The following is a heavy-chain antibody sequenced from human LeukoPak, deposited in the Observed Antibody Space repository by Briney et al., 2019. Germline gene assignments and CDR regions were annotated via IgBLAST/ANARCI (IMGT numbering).Heavy chain of an antibody. CDR3: AKDSTPSHGGLQNEYYFAY. Sequence: PGGSLRLSCAASGFTFSSYGMHWVRRAPGKGLEWGAVITYDGGNKDYADSVKGRFTISRDNSKNTLYLHMNSLRTEDTAVFYCAKDSTPSHGGLQNEYYFAYWGQGTLVTVSS. V-gene: IGHV3-30*18. D-gene: IGHD3-16*01. J-gene: IGHJ4*02. CDR2: ITYDGGNK. CDR1: GFTFSSYG.